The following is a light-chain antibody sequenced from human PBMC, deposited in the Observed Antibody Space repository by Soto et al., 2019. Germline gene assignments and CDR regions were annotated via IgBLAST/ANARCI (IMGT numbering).Light chain of an antibody. Sequence: DLHLTQSPSSLSASVGDRVTITCRASQGIRNYLGWFQQKPGKAPKSLIHSASSLQSGVPSKFSGSGSGTDFPLTISSLEPEDFATYYCQQYLFDPLTFGGGTKVEI. V-gene: IGKV1-16*02. CDR1: QGIRNY. CDR3: QQYLFDPLT. CDR2: SAS. J-gene: IGKJ4*01.